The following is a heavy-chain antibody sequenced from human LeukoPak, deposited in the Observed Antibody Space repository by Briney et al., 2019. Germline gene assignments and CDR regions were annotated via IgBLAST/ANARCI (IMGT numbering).Heavy chain of an antibody. V-gene: IGHV4-59*01. Sequence: SETLSLTCTVSGGSISSYYWSWIRQPPGKGLEWIGYIYYSGSTNYNPSLKGRVTISVDTSKNQFSLRLSSVTAADTAVYYCAAGGWHTGGDYWGQGTLVTVSS. CDR2: IYYSGST. D-gene: IGHD6-19*01. CDR1: GGSISSYY. CDR3: AAGGWHTGGDY. J-gene: IGHJ4*02.